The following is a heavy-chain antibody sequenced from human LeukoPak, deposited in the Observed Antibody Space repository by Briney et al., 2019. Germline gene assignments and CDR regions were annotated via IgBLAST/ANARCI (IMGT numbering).Heavy chain of an antibody. CDR2: ISAYNGNT. CDR1: GYTFTSYG. V-gene: IGHV1-18*01. D-gene: IGHD3-22*01. J-gene: IGHJ4*02. Sequence: ASVNDSCKASGYTFTSYGISWVRQAPGQGLEWMGWISAYNGNTNYAQKLQGRVTMTTDTSTSTAYMELRSLRSDDTAVYYCARGVNYYDSSGYQYYFDYWGQGTLVTVSS. CDR3: ARGVNYYDSSGYQYYFDY.